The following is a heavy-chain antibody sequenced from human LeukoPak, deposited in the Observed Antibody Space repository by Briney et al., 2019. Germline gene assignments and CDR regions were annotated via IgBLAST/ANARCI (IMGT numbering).Heavy chain of an antibody. CDR3: AKGDRSMVRGATDY. V-gene: IGHV3-9*01. CDR1: GFTFDDYA. CDR2: ISWNSGSI. Sequence: GGSLRLSCAASGFTFDDYAMHWVRQAPGKGLEWVSGISWNSGSIGYADSVKGRFTISRDNAKNSLYLQMNSLRAEDTALYYCAKGDRSMVRGATDYWGQGTLVTVSS. D-gene: IGHD3-10*01. J-gene: IGHJ4*02.